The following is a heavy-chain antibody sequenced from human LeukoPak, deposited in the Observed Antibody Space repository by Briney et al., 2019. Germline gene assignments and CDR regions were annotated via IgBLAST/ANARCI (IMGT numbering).Heavy chain of an antibody. Sequence: SETLSLTCAVYGGSFSGYYWSWIRQPPGKGLEWIGEINHSGSTNYNPSLKSRVTISVDTSKNQFSLKLSSVTAADTAVYYCARGTDAFDIRGQGTMVTVSS. CDR1: GGSFSGYY. J-gene: IGHJ3*02. CDR2: INHSGST. CDR3: ARGTDAFDI. V-gene: IGHV4-34*01.